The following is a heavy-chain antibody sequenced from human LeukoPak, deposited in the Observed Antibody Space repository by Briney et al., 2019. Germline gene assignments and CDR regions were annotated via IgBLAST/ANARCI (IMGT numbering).Heavy chain of an antibody. CDR2: IYPGDSDT. V-gene: IGHV5-51*01. Sequence: GESLKISCRGSGYSFTNYWIGWVRQMPGEGLEWMGIIYPGDSDTRCNPSFQGQVTISADKSISTAYLQWSSLEASDTAIYYCARGGVDHRCFDYWGQGSLVTVSS. CDR3: ARGGVDHRCFDY. CDR1: GYSFTNYW. J-gene: IGHJ4*02. D-gene: IGHD5-12*01.